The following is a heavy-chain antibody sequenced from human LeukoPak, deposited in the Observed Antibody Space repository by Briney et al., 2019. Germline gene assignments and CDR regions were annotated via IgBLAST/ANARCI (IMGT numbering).Heavy chain of an antibody. J-gene: IGHJ1*01. CDR3: ARGFCRGESCYSGEYFQH. CDR2: ITHNEST. Sequence: PSETLSLTCGVHGESLNDYYWSWIRQSPGKGLEWIGEITHNESTTFNPSLESRLTISVDTSKNQFSLKLTSVTAADASVYFCARGFCRGESCYSGEYFQHWGQGTLVTVSS. CDR1: GESLNDYY. V-gene: IGHV4-34*01. D-gene: IGHD2-15*01.